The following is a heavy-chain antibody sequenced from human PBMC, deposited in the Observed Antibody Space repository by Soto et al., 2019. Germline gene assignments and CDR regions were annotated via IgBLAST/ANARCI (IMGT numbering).Heavy chain of an antibody. D-gene: IGHD2-2*01. J-gene: IGHJ5*02. V-gene: IGHV1-24*01. Sequence: GASVKVSCKVSGYTLTQLSMHWVRQAPGTGLEWMGGFDPEDGETIYAQKFQGRVTMTDDTSTDTAYMELSSLRSEDTFLYYFSTQLSCPAALIGGWFDPWGQGTLVTVSS. CDR3: STQLSCPAALIGGWFDP. CDR2: FDPEDGET. CDR1: GYTLTQLS.